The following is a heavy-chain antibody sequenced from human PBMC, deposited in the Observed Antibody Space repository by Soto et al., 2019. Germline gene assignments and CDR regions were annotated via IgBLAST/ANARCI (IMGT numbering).Heavy chain of an antibody. V-gene: IGHV4-59*01. CDR1: CAPITINY. Sequence: SETLSLTCTFSCAPITINYWNWIRQAPGKGLEWIGYLYYSGTTNYNPSLKSRVTISADTSKNQVSLKLTSVTAADTAVYFCARGLSWSPYFESWGQGILVTVSS. J-gene: IGHJ4*02. CDR3: ARGLSWSPYFES. CDR2: LYYSGTT. D-gene: IGHD3-3*01.